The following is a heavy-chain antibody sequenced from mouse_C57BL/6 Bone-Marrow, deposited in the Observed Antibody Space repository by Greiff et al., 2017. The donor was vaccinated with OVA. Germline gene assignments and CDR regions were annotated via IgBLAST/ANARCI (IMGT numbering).Heavy chain of an antibody. CDR1: GYTFTSYW. CDR2: INPSSGYT. Sequence: QVQLQQSGAEPAKPGASVKLSCKASGYTFTSYWMHWVKQRPGQGLEWIGYINPSSGYTKYNQKFKDKATLTADKSSSTAYMQLSSLTYEDSAVYYCAKEANYYGSSPYAMDYWGQGTSVTVSS. CDR3: AKEANYYGSSPYAMDY. J-gene: IGHJ4*01. D-gene: IGHD1-1*01. V-gene: IGHV1-7*01.